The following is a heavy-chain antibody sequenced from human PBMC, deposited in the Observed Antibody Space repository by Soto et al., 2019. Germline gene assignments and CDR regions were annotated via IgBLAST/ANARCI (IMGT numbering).Heavy chain of an antibody. V-gene: IGHV3-74*01. J-gene: IGHJ4*02. CDR3: VSGEVDSRYYFDY. Sequence: EVHLVESGGGLVQPGGCLRLSCAASGFSFSTYWMHWVRQAPGKGLVWVASINSDGSRTTCADSVKGRLTISRDNAKNTLYLQMNSLRVEDTAMYYCVSGEVDSRYYFDYWGQGTLVTVSS. CDR2: INSDGSRT. D-gene: IGHD5-12*01. CDR1: GFSFSTYW.